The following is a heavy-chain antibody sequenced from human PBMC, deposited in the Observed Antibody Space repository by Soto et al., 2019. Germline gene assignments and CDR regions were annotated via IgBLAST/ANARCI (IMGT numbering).Heavy chain of an antibody. J-gene: IGHJ5*02. CDR2: VNPNSGNT. D-gene: IGHD3-22*01. CDR3: ARGALITMIVVVTNWFDP. V-gene: IGHV1-8*01. CDR1: GFTFSNHD. Sequence: ASVKVSCKGSGFTFSNHDINWVRQAPGQGLEWMGWVNPNSGNTDYAQKFQGRVTMTRNTSISTAYMELSSLRSEDTAVYYCARGALITMIVVVTNWFDPWGQGTLVTVSS.